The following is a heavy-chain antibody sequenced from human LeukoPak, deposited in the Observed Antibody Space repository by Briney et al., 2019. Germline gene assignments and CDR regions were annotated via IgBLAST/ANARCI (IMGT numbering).Heavy chain of an antibody. CDR2: FDPEDGET. J-gene: IGHJ4*02. D-gene: IGHD2-15*01. Sequence: ASVKVSCKVSGYTLTELSMHWVRQAPGKGLEWMGGFDPEDGETIYAQKFQGRVTMTEDTSTDTAYMELSSLRSEDTAVYYCATNTGGKGYCRGGSCYFNWGQGTLVTVSS. CDR3: ATNTGGKGYCRGGSCYFN. CDR1: GYTLTELS. V-gene: IGHV1-24*01.